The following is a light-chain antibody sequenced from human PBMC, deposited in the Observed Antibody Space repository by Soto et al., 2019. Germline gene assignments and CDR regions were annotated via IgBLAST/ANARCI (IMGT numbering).Light chain of an antibody. CDR1: SSNVGAHYD. J-gene: IGLJ2*01. CDR2: GNN. V-gene: IGLV1-40*01. Sequence: QSVLTQPPSVSGAPGQRVTISCTGSSSNVGAHYDVHWYQQLPGTAPKLLVSGNNKRPSGVPDRFSGSKSGTSASLAITGLQAEDEADYYCQSYDNRLSGVVFGGGTKVTVL. CDR3: QSYDNRLSGVV.